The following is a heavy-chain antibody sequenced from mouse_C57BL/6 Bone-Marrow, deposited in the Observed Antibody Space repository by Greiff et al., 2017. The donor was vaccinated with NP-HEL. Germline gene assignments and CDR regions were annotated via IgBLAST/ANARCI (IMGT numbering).Heavy chain of an antibody. CDR3: ARHYYGDYEC. Sequence: EVMLVESGGGLVQPGGSLRLSCATSGFTFTAYYMSWVRQPPGTALEWLGVIRNQANGYTTEYSASVKGRFTISRDNSQSILYLQRHTLRAEDRATYYCARHYYGDYECWGEGTTRRVSS. J-gene: IGHJ2*01. CDR2: IRNQANGYTT. CDR1: GFTFTAYY. D-gene: IGHD1-2*01. V-gene: IGHV7-3*02.